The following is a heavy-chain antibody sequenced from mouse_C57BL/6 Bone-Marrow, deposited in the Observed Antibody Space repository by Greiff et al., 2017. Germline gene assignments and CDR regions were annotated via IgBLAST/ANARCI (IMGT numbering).Heavy chain of an antibody. Sequence: QVQLQQPGAELVKPGASVKVSCKASGYTFTSYWMHWVKQRPGQGLEWIGRIHPSDSDTNYNQKFKGKAPLTVDKSSSTAYMQLSRLTSEDSAVYYCAMGPLITTVDAMDYWGQGTSVTISS. J-gene: IGHJ4*01. V-gene: IGHV1-74*01. CDR3: AMGPLITTVDAMDY. CDR1: GYTFTSYW. CDR2: IHPSDSDT. D-gene: IGHD1-1*01.